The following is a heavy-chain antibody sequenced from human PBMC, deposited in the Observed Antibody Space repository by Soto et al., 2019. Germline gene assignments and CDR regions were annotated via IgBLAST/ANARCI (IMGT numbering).Heavy chain of an antibody. J-gene: IGHJ5*02. V-gene: IGHV1-69*13. D-gene: IGHD5-12*01. CDR3: ARDTSDYESTWFDP. Sequence: SVKVSCKAFGGAFSSNAISWMRQAPGQGLEWIGTISPIFGSAAYAQRFQCRVTITAHVPTNTAYIELSSLRSAHTAIYSCARDTSDYESTWFDPWAQGTQVTVSS. CDR1: GGAFSSNA. CDR2: ISPIFGSA.